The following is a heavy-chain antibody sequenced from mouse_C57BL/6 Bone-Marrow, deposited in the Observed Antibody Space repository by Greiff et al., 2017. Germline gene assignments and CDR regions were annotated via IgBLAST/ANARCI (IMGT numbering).Heavy chain of an antibody. CDR2: IHPNSGST. CDR3: ARSGTAQAAWFAY. CDR1: GYTFTSYW. J-gene: IGHJ3*01. D-gene: IGHD3-2*02. Sequence: VQLQQPGAELVKPGASVKLSCKASGYTFTSYWMHWVKQRPGQGLEWIGMIHPNSGSTNYNEKLKSKATLTVDKSSSTAYMQLSSLTSEDSAVYYCARSGTAQAAWFAYWGQGTLVTVSA. V-gene: IGHV1-64*01.